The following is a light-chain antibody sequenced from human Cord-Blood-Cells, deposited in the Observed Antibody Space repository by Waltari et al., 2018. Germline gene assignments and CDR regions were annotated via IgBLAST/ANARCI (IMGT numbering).Light chain of an antibody. CDR1: RGHSSHA. CDR3: QTWGTGIVV. J-gene: IGLJ2*01. V-gene: IGLV4-69*01. Sequence: QLVLTQSPSSSSSLGSSVRLTCTLSRGHSSHAIAWHQQQPENAPRYLMKLNSDGSHSKGDVIPDLFSGSSSGAERYLTTSLHQYEDEADYYCQTWGTGIVVFGGGTKLTVL. CDR2: LNSDGSH.